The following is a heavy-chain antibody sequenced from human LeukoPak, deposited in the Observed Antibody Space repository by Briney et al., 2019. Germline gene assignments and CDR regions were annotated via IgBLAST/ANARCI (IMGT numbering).Heavy chain of an antibody. CDR2: ISAYNGNT. J-gene: IGHJ4*02. Sequence: ASVKVSCKASGYTFTSYGISWVRQAPGQGLEWMGWISAYNGNTNYAQKLQGRVTMTTDTSTSTAYMELRSLRSDDTAVYYCARGTPQPGIAAATPPFDYWGQGTLVTVSS. V-gene: IGHV1-18*01. CDR1: GYTFTSYG. CDR3: ARGTPQPGIAAATPPFDY. D-gene: IGHD6-13*01.